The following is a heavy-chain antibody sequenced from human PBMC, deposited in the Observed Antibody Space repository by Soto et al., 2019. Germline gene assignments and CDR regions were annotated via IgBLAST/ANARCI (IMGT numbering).Heavy chain of an antibody. CDR1: GGSISRSSYS. J-gene: IGHJ5*02. D-gene: IGHD2-15*01. CDR3: ARDPGGDCSGGSCYSFDFAP. V-gene: IGHV4-39*02. CDR2: LYYSGNT. Sequence: SETLSLTCTVSGGSISRSSYSWAWIRQPPGKGLEWIGTLYYSGNTYYNPSLKSRVTISVDTSKNQFSLKLSSVTAADTAVYYCARDPGGDCSGGSCYSFDFAPWGQGTLVTVSS.